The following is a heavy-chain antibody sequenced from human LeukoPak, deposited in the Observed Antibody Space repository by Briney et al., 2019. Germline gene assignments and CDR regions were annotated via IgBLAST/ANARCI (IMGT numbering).Heavy chain of an antibody. D-gene: IGHD2-15*01. Sequence: GGSLRLSCAASGFTFSSYWMSWVRQAPGKGLEWVANIKQDGSEKYYVDSVRGRFTISRDNAKNSLYLQMNSLRAEDTAVYYCARGRAGYCSGGSCRPQDVWGKGTTVTVSS. CDR2: IKQDGSEK. J-gene: IGHJ6*04. CDR3: ARGRAGYCSGGSCRPQDV. V-gene: IGHV3-7*03. CDR1: GFTFSSYW.